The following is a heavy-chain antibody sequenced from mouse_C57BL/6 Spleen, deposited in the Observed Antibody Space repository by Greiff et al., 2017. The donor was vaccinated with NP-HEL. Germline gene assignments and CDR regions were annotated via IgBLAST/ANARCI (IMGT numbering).Heavy chain of an antibody. CDR1: GYSITSGYY. Sequence: ESGPGLVKPSQSLSLTCSVTGYSITSGYYWNWIRQFPGNKLEWMGYISYDGSNNYNPSLKNRISITRDTSKNQFFLKLNSVTTEDTATYYCARDYGSSYWYFDVWGTGTTVTVSS. J-gene: IGHJ1*03. V-gene: IGHV3-6*01. CDR2: ISYDGSN. CDR3: ARDYGSSYWYFDV. D-gene: IGHD1-1*01.